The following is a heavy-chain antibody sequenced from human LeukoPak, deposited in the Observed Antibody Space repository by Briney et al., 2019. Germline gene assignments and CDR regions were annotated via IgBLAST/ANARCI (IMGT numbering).Heavy chain of an antibody. D-gene: IGHD3-3*01. CDR3: ARGRRGSLRFLEWLLDGFDY. V-gene: IGHV4-34*01. Sequence: SETLSLTCAVYGGSFSGYYWSWIRQPPGKGLEWIGEINHSGSTNYNPSLKSRVTISVDTSKNQFSLKLSSVTAADTAVYYCARGRRGSLRFLEWLLDGFDYWGQGALVTVSS. CDR1: GGSFSGYY. J-gene: IGHJ4*02. CDR2: INHSGST.